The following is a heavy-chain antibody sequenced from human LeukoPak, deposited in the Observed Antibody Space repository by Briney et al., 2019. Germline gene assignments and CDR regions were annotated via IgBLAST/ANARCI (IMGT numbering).Heavy chain of an antibody. CDR3: ARIAIPGRHYFDP. Sequence: ASVTVSCKASGYDFNRVGITWVRRAPGQGLEWMGWISPYNGNTRYAQKFQGRVAMTTDTSTTTAYMELRGLRFNDTAVYYCARIAIPGRHYFDPWGQGTLVTVSS. V-gene: IGHV1-18*01. D-gene: IGHD6-13*01. CDR1: GYDFNRVG. CDR2: ISPYNGNT. J-gene: IGHJ5*01.